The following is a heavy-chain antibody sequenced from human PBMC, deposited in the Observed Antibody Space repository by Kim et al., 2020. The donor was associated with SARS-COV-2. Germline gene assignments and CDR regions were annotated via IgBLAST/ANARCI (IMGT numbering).Heavy chain of an antibody. J-gene: IGHJ4*02. V-gene: IGHV4-39*01. CDR1: SGSISSSSSY. D-gene: IGHD6-19*01. CDR3: ARQKQWLAPLDY. CDR2: IYYSGGA. Sequence: SETLSLTCTVSSGSISSSSSYWDWIRQPPGKGLEWIGSIYYSGGAYYNPSLKSRVTISVDTSKNQFSLKLSSVTAADTAVYYCARQKQWLAPLDYWGQGT.